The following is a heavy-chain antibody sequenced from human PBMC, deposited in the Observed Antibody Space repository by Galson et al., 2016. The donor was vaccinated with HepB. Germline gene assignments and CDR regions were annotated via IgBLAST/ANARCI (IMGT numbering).Heavy chain of an antibody. J-gene: IGHJ4*02. CDR1: GFMYSDYY. V-gene: IGHV3-74*01. Sequence: SLRLSCAAFGFMYSDYYMDWVRQTPGKGLVWVSRIRGNGGAPRYADSARGRFCISRDNAKNTLYLQMNSLRVEDTAVYYCARDHGGYNSMDYWGQGTLVTVSS. CDR3: ARDHGGYNSMDY. D-gene: IGHD5-24*01. CDR2: IRGNGGAP.